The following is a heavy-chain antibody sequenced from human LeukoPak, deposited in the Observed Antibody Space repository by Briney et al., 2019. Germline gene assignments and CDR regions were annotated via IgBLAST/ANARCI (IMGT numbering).Heavy chain of an antibody. CDR2: IRAYNGNT. J-gene: IGHJ4*02. V-gene: IGHV1-18*01. Sequence: ASVKVSCKGSGYTFTSYGSSWVRQAPGQGLEWMGWIRAYNGNTNYAQKLQGRVTMTTDTSTSTAYMELRSLRSDDTAVYYCARERSTSCDYWGQGTLVTVSS. D-gene: IGHD2-2*01. CDR3: ARERSTSCDY. CDR1: GYTFTSYG.